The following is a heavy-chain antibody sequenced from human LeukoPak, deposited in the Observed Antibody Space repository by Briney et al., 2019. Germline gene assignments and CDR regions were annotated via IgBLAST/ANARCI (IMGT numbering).Heavy chain of an antibody. CDR1: GYTFTSYD. D-gene: IGHD7-27*01. Sequence: ASVKVSCKASGYTFTSYDFNWVRQATGQRPEWMGWMSPNSGDTGYAQKFQDSVTMTRNTSISTAYMELSSLRSDDTAMYYCARGPPNWGYDYWGPGTLVTVSS. CDR2: MSPNSGDT. V-gene: IGHV1-8*01. CDR3: ARGPPNWGYDY. J-gene: IGHJ4*02.